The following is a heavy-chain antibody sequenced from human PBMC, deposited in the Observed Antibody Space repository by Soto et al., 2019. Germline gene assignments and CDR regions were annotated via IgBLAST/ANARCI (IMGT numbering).Heavy chain of an antibody. V-gene: IGHV5-51*01. CDR3: ARQSPTPGYYYFSYCMDV. Sequence: GESLKISCNASGYIFTLYWIGWVRQMPGKGLEWMGIIYPGDSDTRYSPSFQGQVTISADKSISTASLQWSSLKASDTAVYYCARQSPTPGYYYFSYCMDVWGQGTTVTVSS. CDR1: GYIFTLYW. D-gene: IGHD4-17*01. J-gene: IGHJ6*02. CDR2: IYPGDSDT.